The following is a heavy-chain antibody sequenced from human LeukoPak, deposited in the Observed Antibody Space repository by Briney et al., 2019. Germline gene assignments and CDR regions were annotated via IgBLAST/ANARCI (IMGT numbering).Heavy chain of an antibody. J-gene: IGHJ4*02. Sequence: PSETLSPTCTVSGGSISSHYWSWLRQPPGKGLEWIAYLYDSVRTKDNPSLKGRVTLSADTSKNQHSLRLSSVTAADTAVYYCATIKRGDIYGYFDFWGQGILVTVSS. CDR3: ATIKRGDIYGYFDF. V-gene: IGHV4-59*11. D-gene: IGHD5-18*01. CDR2: LYDSVRT. CDR1: GGSISSHY.